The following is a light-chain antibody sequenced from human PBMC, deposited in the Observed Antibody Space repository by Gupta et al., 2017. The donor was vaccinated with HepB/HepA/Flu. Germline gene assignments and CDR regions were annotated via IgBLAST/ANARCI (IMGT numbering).Light chain of an antibody. CDR1: ALGKQY. CDR3: QSVDTTYVV. J-gene: IGLJ2*01. CDR2: RDN. Sequence: SYELTQPPSVSVYPGQTARITCSGDALGKQYTSWYQQKAGQAPMLMIYRDNKRSSGIPERFSGSSSGTTVTLTISGVQAEDEADYYCQSVDTTYVVFGGGTKLTVL. V-gene: IGLV3-25*03.